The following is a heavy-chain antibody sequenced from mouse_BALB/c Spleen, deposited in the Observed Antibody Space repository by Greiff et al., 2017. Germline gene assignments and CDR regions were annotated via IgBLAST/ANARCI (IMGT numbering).Heavy chain of an antibody. CDR3: ARHIYDGLAMDY. D-gene: IGHD2-3*01. V-gene: IGHV5-12-1*01. CDR1: GFAFSSYD. CDR2: ISSGGGST. J-gene: IGHJ4*01. Sequence: EVQRVESGGGLVKPGGSLKLSCAASGFAFSSYDMSWVRQTPEKRLEWVAYISSGGGSTYYPDTVKGRFTISRDNAKNTLYLQMSSLKSEDTAMYYCARHIYDGLAMDYWGQGTSVTVSS.